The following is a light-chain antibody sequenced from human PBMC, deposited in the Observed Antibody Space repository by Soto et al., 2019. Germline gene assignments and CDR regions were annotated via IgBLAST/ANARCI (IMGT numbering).Light chain of an antibody. V-gene: IGKV1-6*01. CDR2: AAS. CDR3: LLDYAYFWA. Sequence: IQLTQSPSTLSASVGDRVTITCRASQGIRSALGWYQQKPGKVPKLLIYAASTLQSGVPSRFSGSGFGTDFTLTINSLQPEDFATYYCLLDYAYFWAFGQGTKVDIK. CDR1: QGIRSA. J-gene: IGKJ1*01.